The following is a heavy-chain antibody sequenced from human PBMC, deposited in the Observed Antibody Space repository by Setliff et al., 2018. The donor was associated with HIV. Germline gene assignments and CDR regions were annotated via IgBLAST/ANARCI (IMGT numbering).Heavy chain of an antibody. Sequence: PSETLSLTCAVYGGSFSGYYCWSWIRQSPGERLEWIGDITHSGSAEYSPSFRSRVTISVDTSKNQFSLKLNSVTAADTAVYYCATFDYYDSSGLYYGGGHWGQGTLVTVS. J-gene: IGHJ4*02. CDR2: ITHSGSA. V-gene: IGHV4-34*01. CDR1: GGSFSGYY. CDR3: ATFDYYDSSGLYYGGGH. D-gene: IGHD3-22*01.